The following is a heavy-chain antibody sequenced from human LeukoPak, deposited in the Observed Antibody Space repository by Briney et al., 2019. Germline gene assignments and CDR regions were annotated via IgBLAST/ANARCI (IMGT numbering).Heavy chain of an antibody. CDR2: INAGNGNT. V-gene: IGHV1-3*01. CDR3: ARDRRPGSGTPLDYYYYYGMDV. D-gene: IGHD1-26*01. CDR1: GYTFTSYA. J-gene: IGHJ6*02. Sequence: GASVKVSCKASGYTFTSYAMHWVRQAPGQRLEWMGWINAGNGNTKYSQKFQGRVTMTRDTSTSTVYMELSSLRSEDTAVYYCARDRRPGSGTPLDYYYYYGMDVWGQGTTVTVSS.